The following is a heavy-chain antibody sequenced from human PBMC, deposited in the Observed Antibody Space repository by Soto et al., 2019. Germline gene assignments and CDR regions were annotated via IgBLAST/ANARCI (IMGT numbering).Heavy chain of an antibody. V-gene: IGHV4-4*02. CDR2: IYHSGST. D-gene: IGHD1-1*01. Sequence: PSETLSLTCAVSGGSISGTNWWSWVRKPPGKGLEWIGEIYHSGSTHYNPSLKSRVTISVDKSKNQFSLKLRSVTAADTAVYYCARASGTTMAPFDYWGQGTRVTL. CDR1: GGSISGTNW. J-gene: IGHJ4*02. CDR3: ARASGTTMAPFDY.